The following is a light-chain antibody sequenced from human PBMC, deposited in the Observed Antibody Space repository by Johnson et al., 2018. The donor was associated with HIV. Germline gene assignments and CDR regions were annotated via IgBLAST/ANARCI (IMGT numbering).Light chain of an antibody. Sequence: QSVLTQPPSVSAAPGQKVTIPCSGSSSNIGNNYASWYQQVPGTAPKLLIYDNHKRPSGIPDRFSGSKSGTSATLGITGLQTGDEADYYCGTWDTSLSAGVCGTGTKVTVL. CDR3: GTWDTSLSAGV. CDR2: DNH. J-gene: IGLJ1*01. CDR1: SSNIGNNY. V-gene: IGLV1-51*01.